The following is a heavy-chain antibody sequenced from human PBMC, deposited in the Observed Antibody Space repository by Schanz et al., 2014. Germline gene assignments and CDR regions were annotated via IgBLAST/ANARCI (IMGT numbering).Heavy chain of an antibody. CDR1: GYTFTDYG. J-gene: IGHJ3*01. CDR3: ATMWGYCTATACQILEVLDV. V-gene: IGHV1-18*01. CDR2: IRPDNGHT. D-gene: IGHD2-8*02. Sequence: QVQLVQSGGEMKKPGASVKVSCKASGYTFTDYGLSWVRQAPGQGLEWLGWIRPDNGHTTYSQKVRDRVIFTTDTSANTAYMELRSLRSDDTAMYYCATMWGYCTATACQILEVLDVWGQGTMVAVSS.